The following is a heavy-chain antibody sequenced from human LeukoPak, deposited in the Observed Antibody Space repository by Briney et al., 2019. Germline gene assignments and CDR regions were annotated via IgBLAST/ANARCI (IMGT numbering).Heavy chain of an antibody. V-gene: IGHV3-48*01. D-gene: IGHD3-10*02. CDR2: ISSSSSTK. J-gene: IGHJ6*04. CDR1: GFTFSSYS. Sequence: GGSLRLSCEASGFTFSSYSMNWVRQAPGKGLEWVSYISSSSSTKKYVDSVKGRFTISRDNAKNSLYLQMNSLRAEDTAVYYCAELGITMIGGVWGKGTTVTISS. CDR3: AELGITMIGGV.